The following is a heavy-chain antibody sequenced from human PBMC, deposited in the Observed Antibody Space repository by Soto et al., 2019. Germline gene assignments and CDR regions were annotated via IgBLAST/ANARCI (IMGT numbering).Heavy chain of an antibody. J-gene: IGHJ6*02. CDR2: IKQDGSEK. CDR3: ARALRFLEWLTYYYYGMDV. V-gene: IGHV3-7*03. D-gene: IGHD3-3*01. Sequence: EVQLVESGGGLVQPGGSLRLSCAASGFTFSSYWMSWVRQAPGKGLEWVANIKQDGSEKYYVDSVKGRFTISRDNAKNSLYLQMNSLRAEDTAVYYCARALRFLEWLTYYYYGMDVWGQGTTVTVSS. CDR1: GFTFSSYW.